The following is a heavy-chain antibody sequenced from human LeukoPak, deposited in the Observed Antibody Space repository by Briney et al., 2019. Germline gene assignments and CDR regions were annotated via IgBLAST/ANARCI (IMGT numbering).Heavy chain of an antibody. J-gene: IGHJ4*02. V-gene: IGHV3-21*01. CDR1: GFTFSSYS. CDR2: ISSSSSYI. D-gene: IGHD3-3*02. Sequence: GSLRLSCAASGFTFSSYSMNWVRQAPGKGLEWVSSISSSSSYIYYADSVKGRFTISRDNAKNSLYLQMNGLRAEDTAVYYCARDKIPNRVHFVYFDYWGQGTLVTVSS. CDR3: ARDKIPNRVHFVYFDY.